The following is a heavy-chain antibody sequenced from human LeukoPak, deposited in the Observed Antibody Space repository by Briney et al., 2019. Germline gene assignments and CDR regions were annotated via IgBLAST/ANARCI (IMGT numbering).Heavy chain of an antibody. V-gene: IGHV3-33*08. CDR2: IWYDGSNK. CDR3: ARWNGNIRGFDF. Sequence: GGSLRLSCAASGFTFSSYAMSWVRQAPGKGLEWVAVIWYDGSNKYYADSVKGRFTISRDNSKNTLFLQMNSLRAEDTAVYYCARWNGNIRGFDFWGQGTLVTVSS. J-gene: IGHJ4*02. D-gene: IGHD1-1*01. CDR1: GFTFSSYA.